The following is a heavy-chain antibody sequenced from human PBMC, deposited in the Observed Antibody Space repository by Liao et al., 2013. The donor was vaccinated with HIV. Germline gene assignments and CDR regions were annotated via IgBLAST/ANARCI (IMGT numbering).Heavy chain of an antibody. CDR3: ARDGVATSDAFDI. V-gene: IGHV4-61*10. Sequence: QVQLQESGPGLVKPSQTLSLTCTVSSDSISSGSYYWSWIRQPAGKGLEWIGYIYYSGSTNYNPSLKSRITISVDTSKNQFSLRLSSVTAADTAVYYCARDGVATSDAFDIWGQGTMVTVSS. CDR1: SDSISSGSYY. CDR2: IYYSGST. J-gene: IGHJ3*02. D-gene: IGHD5-12*01.